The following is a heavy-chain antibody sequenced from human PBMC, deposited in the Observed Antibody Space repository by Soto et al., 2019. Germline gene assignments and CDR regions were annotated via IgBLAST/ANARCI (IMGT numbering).Heavy chain of an antibody. J-gene: IGHJ5*02. CDR3: GRRYCSSTSCYAGKFDP. D-gene: IGHD2-2*01. CDR1: GGSISSYY. V-gene: IGHV4-59*01. Sequence: SETLSLTCTVSGGSISSYYWSWIRQPPGKGLEWIGYIYYSGSTNYNPSLKSRVTISVDTSKNQFSLKLSSVTAADTAVYYCGRRYCSSTSCYAGKFDPWGQGTLVTVSS. CDR2: IYYSGST.